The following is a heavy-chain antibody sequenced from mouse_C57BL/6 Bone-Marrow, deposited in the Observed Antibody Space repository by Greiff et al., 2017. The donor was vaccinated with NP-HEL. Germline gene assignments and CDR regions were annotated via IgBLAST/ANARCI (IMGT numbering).Heavy chain of an antibody. CDR2: IDPSDSYT. J-gene: IGHJ3*01. CDR1: GYTFTSYW. Sequence: VQLQQPGAELVMPGASVKLSCKASGYTFTSYWMHWVKQRPGQGLEWIGEIDPSDSYTNYNQKFKDKSTLTVDKSSSTAYMQLSSLTSEDSAVYYCVSRFAYWGQGTLVTVSA. CDR3: VSRFAY. V-gene: IGHV1-69*01.